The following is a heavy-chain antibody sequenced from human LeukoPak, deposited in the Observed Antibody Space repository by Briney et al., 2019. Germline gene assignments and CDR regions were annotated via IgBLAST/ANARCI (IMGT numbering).Heavy chain of an antibody. CDR2: INSRSSTI. J-gene: IGHJ3*02. CDR1: RFTFSNYG. Sequence: GGSLRLSCAASRFTFSNYGVNWVRQAPGKGLEWVSYINSRSSTIYYADSVRGRFTISRDNAKNSLYLQMNSLKAEDTAIYYCAREVGTPQAFDIWGQGPMVTVSS. D-gene: IGHD1-26*01. V-gene: IGHV3-48*01. CDR3: AREVGTPQAFDI.